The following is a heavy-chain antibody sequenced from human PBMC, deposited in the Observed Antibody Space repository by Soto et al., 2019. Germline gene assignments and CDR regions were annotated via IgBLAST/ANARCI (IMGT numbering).Heavy chain of an antibody. CDR3: AREAAPAWLYHYYYGMDV. V-gene: IGHV1-69*01. D-gene: IGHD6-25*01. Sequence: QVQLVQSGAEVKKPGSSVKVSCKASGGTFSSYAISWVRQAPGLGLEWMGGIIPIFGTANYAQKFQGRVTIPREESTSTAYMELSSLRSEDTAVYCWAREAAPAWLYHYYYGMDVWGGGSTVAVST. CDR2: IIPIFGTA. J-gene: IGHJ6*04. CDR1: GGTFSSYA.